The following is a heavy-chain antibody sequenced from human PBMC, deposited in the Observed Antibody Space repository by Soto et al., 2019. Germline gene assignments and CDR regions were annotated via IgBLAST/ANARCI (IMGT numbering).Heavy chain of an antibody. J-gene: IGHJ2*01. D-gene: IGHD6-13*01. CDR3: VRADPCSSSWYEYWYFDI. CDR1: GGSISSGGYY. CDR2: IYYSGGT. V-gene: IGHV4-31*03. Sequence: QVQLQESGPGLVKPSQTLSLTCTVSGGSISSGGYYWTLIRQHPGRGLECIGYIYYSGGTHYNPYLKSRITIAIDTSKNQFSLKLSSVTAADTAVYYCVRADPCSSSWYEYWYFDICCRGKLVSVSS.